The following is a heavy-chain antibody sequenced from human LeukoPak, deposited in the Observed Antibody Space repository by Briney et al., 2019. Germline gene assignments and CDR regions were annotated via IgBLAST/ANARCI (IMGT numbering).Heavy chain of an antibody. CDR1: GFTFSSYS. CDR2: ISSSSGYI. J-gene: IGHJ6*02. V-gene: IGHV3-21*01. Sequence: GGSLRLSCAASGFTFSSYSMNWVRQAPGKGLEWVSSISSSSGYIYSADSVKGRFTISRDNAKNSLYLQMNSLRAEDTAVYYCARDIYCSSTSCYSWYYYYGMDVWGQGTTVTVSS. D-gene: IGHD2-2*01. CDR3: ARDIYCSSTSCYSWYYYYGMDV.